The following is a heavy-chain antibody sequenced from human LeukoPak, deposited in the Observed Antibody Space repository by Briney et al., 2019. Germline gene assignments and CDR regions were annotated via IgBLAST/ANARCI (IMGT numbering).Heavy chain of an antibody. Sequence: GGSLRLSCAPSGFTFSSYGVHWVRQAPGKGLEWVAVIWYDGSKKYYADSVQGRFTISRDNSKNTLYLQMNSLRADDTAVYYCARGYGGNSGYFDYWGQGTLVTVSS. V-gene: IGHV3-33*01. D-gene: IGHD4-23*01. J-gene: IGHJ4*02. CDR2: IWYDGSKK. CDR3: ARGYGGNSGYFDY. CDR1: GFTFSSYG.